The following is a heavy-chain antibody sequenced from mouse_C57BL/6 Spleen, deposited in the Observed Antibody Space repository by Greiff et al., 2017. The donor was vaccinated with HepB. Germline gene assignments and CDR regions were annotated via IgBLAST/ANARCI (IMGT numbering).Heavy chain of an antibody. Sequence: EVQLQQSGPELVKPGASVKISCKASGYSFTGYYMNWVKQSPEKSLEWIGEINPSTGGTTYNQKFKAKATLTVDKSSSTAYMQLKSLTSEDSAVYYCASGGWLPFAYWGQGTLVTVSA. D-gene: IGHD2-3*01. CDR1: GYSFTGYY. CDR3: ASGGWLPFAY. V-gene: IGHV1-42*01. J-gene: IGHJ3*01. CDR2: INPSTGGT.